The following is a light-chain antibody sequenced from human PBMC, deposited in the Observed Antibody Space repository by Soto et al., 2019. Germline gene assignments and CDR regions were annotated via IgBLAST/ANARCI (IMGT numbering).Light chain of an antibody. Sequence: DIQMTQSPSTLSASVGDRVTITCRASQSISNWLAWYQQKPGTAPNLLIYKASTLQSGVPSRFSGSGSGTEITRTIRRLQPDDSATYYCKRYSDNWMFGQGTKVEIK. CDR2: KAS. J-gene: IGKJ1*01. CDR1: QSISNW. CDR3: KRYSDNWM. V-gene: IGKV1-5*03.